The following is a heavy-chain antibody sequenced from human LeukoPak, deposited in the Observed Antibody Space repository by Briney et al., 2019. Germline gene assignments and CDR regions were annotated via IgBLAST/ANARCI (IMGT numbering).Heavy chain of an antibody. CDR1: GYSFTSYW. D-gene: IGHD2-15*01. CDR3: ARRRYCSGGSCYTAYYFDY. CDR2: IYPGDSDT. Sequence: GESLKISCTGSGYSFTSYWTGWVRQMPGKGVEWMGIIYPGDSDTRYSPSFQGQVTISADKSISTAYLQWSSLKASDTAMYYCARRRYCSGGSCYTAYYFDYWGQGTLVTVSS. J-gene: IGHJ4*02. V-gene: IGHV5-51*02.